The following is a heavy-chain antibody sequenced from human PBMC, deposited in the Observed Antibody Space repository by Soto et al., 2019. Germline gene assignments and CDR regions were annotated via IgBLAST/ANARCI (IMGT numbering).Heavy chain of an antibody. CDR2: ISAYNGNT. CDR3: ARDRGSYALDY. Sequence: QVQLVQSGTEVKKPGASVKVSCKASGYTFTSYGISWVRQAPGQGLEWMGWISAYNGNTNYAQKLQGRVTMTTDTSTTTACMELRSLRSDDTAAYYCARDRGSYALDYWGQGPLVPVSS. CDR1: GYTFTSYG. V-gene: IGHV1-18*01. D-gene: IGHD1-26*01. J-gene: IGHJ4*02.